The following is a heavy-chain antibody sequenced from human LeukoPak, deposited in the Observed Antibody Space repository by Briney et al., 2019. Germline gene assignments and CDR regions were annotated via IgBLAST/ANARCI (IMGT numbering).Heavy chain of an antibody. Sequence: SGTLSLTCAVSGGSISSSNWWSWVRQPPGKGLEWIGEIYHSGSTNYNPSLKSRVTISVDKSKNQFSLKLSSVTAADTAVYYCAREIIGIAAAGTVGAFDIWGQGTMVTVSS. J-gene: IGHJ3*02. CDR1: GGSISSSNW. CDR2: IYHSGST. V-gene: IGHV4-4*02. D-gene: IGHD6-13*01. CDR3: AREIIGIAAAGTVGAFDI.